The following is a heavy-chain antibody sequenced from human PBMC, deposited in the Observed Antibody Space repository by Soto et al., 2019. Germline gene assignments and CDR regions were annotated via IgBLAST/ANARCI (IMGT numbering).Heavy chain of an antibody. CDR3: ARGDLYYDILTGWFDP. D-gene: IGHD3-9*01. CDR2: INPNSGGT. J-gene: IGHJ5*02. V-gene: IGHV1-2*02. CDR1: GYTFTGYY. Sequence: ASVKVSCKASGYTFTGYYMHWVRQAPGQGLEWMGWINPNSGGTNYAQKFQGRVTMTRDTSISTAYMELSRLRSDDTAVYYCARGDLYYDILTGWFDPWGQGTLVTVSS.